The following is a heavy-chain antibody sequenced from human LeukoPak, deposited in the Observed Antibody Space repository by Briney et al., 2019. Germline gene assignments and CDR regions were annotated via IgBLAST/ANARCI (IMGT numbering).Heavy chain of an antibody. Sequence: GGSLRLPCTASGFTFGDYSMTWFRQAPGKGLEWVSFIRNKASGGTTEHAASVRGRFTTSRDDSKSIAYLQMNSLKTEDTALYYCTRDRIMTDFWGQGTLVTVSS. CDR2: IRNKASGGTT. CDR3: TRDRIMTDF. J-gene: IGHJ4*02. CDR1: GFTFGDYS. D-gene: IGHD2-15*01. V-gene: IGHV3-49*03.